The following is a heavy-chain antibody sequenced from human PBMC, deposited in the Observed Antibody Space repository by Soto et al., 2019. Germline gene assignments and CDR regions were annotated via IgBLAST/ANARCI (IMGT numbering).Heavy chain of an antibody. CDR1: GGSVSGVDYF. CDR2: ISSSGST. Sequence: SETLSLTCTVSGGSVSGVDYFWSWIRQPAGKGLEWRGHISSSGSTNYNPSLKSRVTMSVDKSKNQFSLRLMSLTAEDTSVDYCARDQGVAAAGITWFDPWCQGTLVTVSS. CDR3: ARDQGVAAAGITWFDP. V-gene: IGHV4-61*10. D-gene: IGHD6-13*01. J-gene: IGHJ5*02.